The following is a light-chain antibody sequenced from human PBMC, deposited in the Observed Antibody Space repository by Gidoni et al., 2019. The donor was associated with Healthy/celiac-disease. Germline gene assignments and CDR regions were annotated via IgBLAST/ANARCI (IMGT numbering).Light chain of an antibody. J-gene: IGLJ2*01. CDR1: KLGDQY. Sequence: SYELPQPPSVSVSPGQTASITCSGAKLGDQYACWYQQKPGQSPVLVIYQDSKRPSGIPERFSGSNSGNTATLTISGTQAMDEADYYCQAWDSSTVVFGGGTKLTVL. V-gene: IGLV3-1*01. CDR3: QAWDSSTVV. CDR2: QDS.